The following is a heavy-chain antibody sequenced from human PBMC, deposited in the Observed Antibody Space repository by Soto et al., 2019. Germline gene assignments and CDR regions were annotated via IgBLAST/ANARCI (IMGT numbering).Heavy chain of an antibody. CDR3: ARDSXPYSSSWYPYYYYGMDV. J-gene: IGHJ6*02. CDR1: GYTFTSYG. D-gene: IGHD6-13*01. Sequence: ASVKVSCKASGYTFTSYGISWVRQAPGQGLEWMGWISAYNGNTNYAQKLQGRVTMTTDTSTSTAYMELRSLRSDDTAVYYCARDSXPYSSSWYPYYYYGMDVWGQGTTVTVSS. V-gene: IGHV1-18*01. CDR2: ISAYNGNT.